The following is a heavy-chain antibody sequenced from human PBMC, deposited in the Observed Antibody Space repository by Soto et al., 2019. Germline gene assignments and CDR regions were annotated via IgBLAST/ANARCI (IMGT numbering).Heavy chain of an antibody. CDR3: ARGWLRDPWMY. V-gene: IGHV3-21*01. CDR2: ISSTSVYM. D-gene: IGHD5-12*01. CDR1: GFTFSTYS. Sequence: EVQLVESGGGLVKPGGSLRLSCAASGFTFSTYSMNWVRQAPGKGLEWVASISSTSVYMYYANSLKGRFTISRDNAKSSLYLQVNSLRAEDTAVYYCARGWLRDPWMYWGQGTLVNVSS. J-gene: IGHJ4*02.